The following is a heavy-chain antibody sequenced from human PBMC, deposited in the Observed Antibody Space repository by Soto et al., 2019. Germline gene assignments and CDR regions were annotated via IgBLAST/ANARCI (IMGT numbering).Heavy chain of an antibody. D-gene: IGHD6-13*01. CDR1: GGSFSGYY. J-gene: IGHJ6*02. Sequence: PSETLSLTCAVYGGSFSGYYWSWIRQPPGKGLEWTGEINHSGSTNYNPSLKSRVTISVDTSKNQFSLKLSSVTAVDTAVYYCARATIDSSYGMDVWSQGTTVTVSS. V-gene: IGHV4-34*01. CDR2: INHSGST. CDR3: ARATIDSSYGMDV.